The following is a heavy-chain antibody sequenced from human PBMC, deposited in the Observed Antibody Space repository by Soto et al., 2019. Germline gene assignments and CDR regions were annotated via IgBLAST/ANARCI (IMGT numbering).Heavy chain of an antibody. D-gene: IGHD5-18*01. CDR3: ERGYRDGQY. CDR1: GGSISSGGYY. J-gene: IGHJ4*02. V-gene: IGHV4-31*03. CDR2: IYNSGST. Sequence: QVQLQESGPGLVMPSQTLSLTCTVSGGSISSGGYYWSWIRQHPGKGLEWHCHIYNSGSTYYIPSRQGRVTRSVDTYKNQFALKVSCVYVADTAVYYCERGYRDGQYCGQGTLVTVSS.